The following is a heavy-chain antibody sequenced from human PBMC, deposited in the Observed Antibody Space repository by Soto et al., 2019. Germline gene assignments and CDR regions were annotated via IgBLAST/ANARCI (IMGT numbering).Heavy chain of an antibody. J-gene: IGHJ4*02. CDR3: ARTPTTEQGSGWYFSPGGLD. CDR2: ISSSSSTI. Sequence: EVQLVESGGGLVQPGGSLRISCAASGFTFSSYSMNWVRQAPGKGLEWVSYISSSSSTIYYADSVKGRFTISRDNAKNSLHLQMNSLRDEDTAVYYCARTPTTEQGSGWYFSPGGLDWGQGTLVTVSS. V-gene: IGHV3-48*02. D-gene: IGHD6-19*01. CDR1: GFTFSSYS.